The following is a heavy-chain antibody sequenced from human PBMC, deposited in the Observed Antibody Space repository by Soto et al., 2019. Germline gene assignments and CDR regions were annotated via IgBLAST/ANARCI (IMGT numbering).Heavy chain of an antibody. V-gene: IGHV3-30-3*01. Sequence: PGGSLRLSCAASGFTFSSYAMHWVRQAPGKGLEWVAVISYDGSNKYYADSVKGRFTISRDNSKNTLYLQMNSLRAEDTAVYYCARDYYDILTGYYFRYWGQGTLVTVSS. J-gene: IGHJ4*02. D-gene: IGHD3-9*01. CDR3: ARDYYDILTGYYFRY. CDR2: ISYDGSNK. CDR1: GFTFSSYA.